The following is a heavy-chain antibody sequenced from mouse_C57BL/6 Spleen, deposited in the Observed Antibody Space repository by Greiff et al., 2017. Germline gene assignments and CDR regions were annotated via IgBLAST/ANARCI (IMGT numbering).Heavy chain of an antibody. CDR1: GYTFTSYW. D-gene: IGHD1-1*01. J-gene: IGHJ4*01. CDR2: IHPNSGST. CDR3: ASITTVVAPYAMDY. V-gene: IGHV1-64*01. Sequence: QVQLQQPGAELVKPGASVKLSCKASGYTFTSYWMHWVKQRPGQGLEWIGMIHPNSGSTNYNEKFKSKATLTVDKSSSTAYMQLRSLTSEDSAVYYCASITTVVAPYAMDYWGQGTSVTVSS.